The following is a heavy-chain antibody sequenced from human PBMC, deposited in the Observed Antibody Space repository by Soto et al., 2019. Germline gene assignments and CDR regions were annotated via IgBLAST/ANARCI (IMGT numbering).Heavy chain of an antibody. J-gene: IGHJ3*02. CDR1: GGTFSSYT. CDR2: IIPILGIA. Sequence: ASVKVSCKASGGTFSSYTISWVRQAPGQGLEWMGRIIPILGIANYAQKFQGRVTITADKSTSTAYMELSSLRSEDTAVYYCARDLKPYYDILTGFRWDAFDIWGQGTMVTVSS. V-gene: IGHV1-69*04. CDR3: ARDLKPYYDILTGFRWDAFDI. D-gene: IGHD3-9*01.